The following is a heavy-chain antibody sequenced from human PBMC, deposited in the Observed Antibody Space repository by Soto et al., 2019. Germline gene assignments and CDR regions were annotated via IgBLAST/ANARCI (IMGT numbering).Heavy chain of an antibody. J-gene: IGHJ3*02. Sequence: PGGSLRLSCAAFGFTSKSYAMTWVRQAPGKGLEWVSGISGSGYYTYYADSVKGRFTISRDNSKNTLYLQMNSLRAEDTAVYYCANIRWLASDAFDIWGQGTMVTVSS. D-gene: IGHD6-19*01. CDR1: GFTSKSYA. V-gene: IGHV3-23*01. CDR3: ANIRWLASDAFDI. CDR2: ISGSGYYT.